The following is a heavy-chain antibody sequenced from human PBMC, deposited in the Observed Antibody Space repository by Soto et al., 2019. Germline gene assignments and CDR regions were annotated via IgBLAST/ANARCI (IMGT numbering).Heavy chain of an antibody. CDR2: ISYSGST. D-gene: IGHD3-3*02. Sequence: LETLSFTCTVSGGSGSSGSYYWSWIRQPPGKGLEWIGYISYSGSTNYKPSLKSRVTISVDTSKNQLSLQLSSVTAADTAVYYCARNSFSCRDAFDIWGQGTMVNVSS. CDR3: ARNSFSCRDAFDI. J-gene: IGHJ3*02. V-gene: IGHV4-61*01. CDR1: GGSGSSGSYY.